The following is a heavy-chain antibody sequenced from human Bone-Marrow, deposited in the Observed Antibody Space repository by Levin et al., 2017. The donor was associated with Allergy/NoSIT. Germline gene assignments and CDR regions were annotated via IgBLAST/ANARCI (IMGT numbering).Heavy chain of an antibody. CDR1: FFPFLSSL. Sequence: PGGSLLLSFSSSFFPFLSSLLPFFLPSPFNVLSFVALISYDGGNENYADSVKGRFTISRDNYKNTLYLQMNSLRAEDTAVYFCARGDLVLVVYPDYWGQGTLVTVAS. D-gene: IGHD2-8*02. V-gene: IGHV3-30-3*01. CDR2: ISYDGGNE. J-gene: IGHJ4*02. CDR3: ARGDLVLVVYPDY.